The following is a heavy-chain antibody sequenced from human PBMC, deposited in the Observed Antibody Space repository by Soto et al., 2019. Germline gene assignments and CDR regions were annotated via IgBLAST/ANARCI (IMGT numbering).Heavy chain of an antibody. D-gene: IGHD4-17*01. CDR1: GFTFSSYA. V-gene: IGHV3-23*01. Sequence: GGSLRLSCAASGFTFSSYAMSWVRQAPGKGLEWVSAISGSGGSTYYADSVKGRFTISRDNSKNTLYLQMNSPRAEDTAVYYCAKDPTVRGGTLGRDYYYYMDVWGKGTTVTVSS. CDR2: ISGSGGST. J-gene: IGHJ6*03. CDR3: AKDPTVRGGTLGRDYYYYMDV.